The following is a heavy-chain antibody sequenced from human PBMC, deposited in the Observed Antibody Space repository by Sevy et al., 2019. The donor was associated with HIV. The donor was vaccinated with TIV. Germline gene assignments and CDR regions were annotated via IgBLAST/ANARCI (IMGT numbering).Heavy chain of an antibody. D-gene: IGHD6-6*01. J-gene: IGHJ6*02. Sequence: GGSLRLSCAASGFTFSSYGMHWVCQAPGKGLEWVAVILYDGSKKYYADSVKGRFTISRDNSKNTFYLQMSSLTSEDTAVYYCARGLAALPGYYYGMDVWGQGTAVTVSS. CDR3: ARGLAALPGYYYGMDV. V-gene: IGHV3-33*01. CDR2: ILYDGSKK. CDR1: GFTFSSYG.